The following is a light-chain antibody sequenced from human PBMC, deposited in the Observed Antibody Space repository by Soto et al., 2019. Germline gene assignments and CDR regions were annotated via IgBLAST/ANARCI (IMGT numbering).Light chain of an antibody. CDR1: TGAVTGGNF. CDR2: ATN. J-gene: IGLJ3*02. Sequence: QAVVTQEPSLTVSPGGTVTLTCASGTGAVTGGNFPNWFQQKPGQAPRALVYATNNKYSWTPARFSGSLLGGEAALTLSGVQPEDEADYYCLLYFGGAWVFGGGTKLTVL. V-gene: IGLV7-43*01. CDR3: LLYFGGAWV.